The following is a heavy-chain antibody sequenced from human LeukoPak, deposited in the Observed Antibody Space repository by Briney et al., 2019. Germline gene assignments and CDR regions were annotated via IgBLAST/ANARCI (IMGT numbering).Heavy chain of an antibody. J-gene: IGHJ4*02. CDR3: AKVQFNWGPIDY. Sequence: PGGSLRLSCAASGFTFSNFAIRWVRQVPGKGLEWVSYIDGSGDKTHYPDSVRGRFTVSRENSKNTLYLQMNSQRVEDTATYFCAKVQFNWGPIDYWGQGTPVIVSS. CDR2: IDGSGDKT. CDR1: GFTFSNFA. D-gene: IGHD7-27*01. V-gene: IGHV3-23*01.